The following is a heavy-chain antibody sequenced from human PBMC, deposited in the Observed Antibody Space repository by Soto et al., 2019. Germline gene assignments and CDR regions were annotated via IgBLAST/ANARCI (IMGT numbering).Heavy chain of an antibody. V-gene: IGHV4-34*01. D-gene: IGHD2-2*01. Sequence: QVQLQQWGAGLLKPSETLSLTCAVYGGSFSGYYWSWIRQPPGKGLEWIGEINHSGSTNYNPSLKKRVPISVDTSKNQFSLKLSSVTAADTAVYYCARGTYCSSTSCLGWFDPWGQGTLVTVSS. J-gene: IGHJ5*02. CDR1: GGSFSGYY. CDR3: ARGTYCSSTSCLGWFDP. CDR2: INHSGST.